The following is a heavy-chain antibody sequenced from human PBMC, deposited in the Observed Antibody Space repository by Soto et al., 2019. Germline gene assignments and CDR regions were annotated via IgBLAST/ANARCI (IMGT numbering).Heavy chain of an antibody. CDR1: GDSISTSAYY. V-gene: IGHV4-30-4*01. Sequence: TLSLPCTVSGDSISTSAYYWNWIRQSPGKGLVWIASIAYSGSTYYNPSLKSRVVISADTSKNLFSLKLRSVTAADTALYFCARDGPYYYRVDVWGQGTTATVSS. CDR2: IAYSGST. CDR3: ARDGPYYYRVDV. J-gene: IGHJ6*02.